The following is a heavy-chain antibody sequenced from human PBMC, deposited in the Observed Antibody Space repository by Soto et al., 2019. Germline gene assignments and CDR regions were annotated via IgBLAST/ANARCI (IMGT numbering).Heavy chain of an antibody. CDR1: GFTFSNYW. CDR2: INSDGSVS. CDR3: ARGDCVGGTCYSLAGSFYYYMDV. D-gene: IGHD2-15*01. J-gene: IGHJ6*03. Sequence: EVQLVESGGGLVQPGGSLRLSCAASGFTFSNYWMYWVRQAPGKGLEWVSRINSDGSVSSHADSVRGRVTISRDNFKNTLYLHMDSLRAEDTAVYFCARGDCVGGTCYSLAGSFYYYMDVWGKGTKVTVFS. V-gene: IGHV3-74*02.